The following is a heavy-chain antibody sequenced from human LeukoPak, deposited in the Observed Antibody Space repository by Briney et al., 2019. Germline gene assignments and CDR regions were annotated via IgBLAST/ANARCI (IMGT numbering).Heavy chain of an antibody. J-gene: IGHJ5*02. D-gene: IGHD2-15*01. V-gene: IGHV1-69*05. CDR1: GGTFSSYV. CDR3: AGLGYCSGGTCWKNWFDP. CDR2: LIPMFGTA. Sequence: SVKVSCKASGGTFSSYVISWVRQAPGQGLEWMGGLIPMFGTAKYAQKFQGRITIITDESTTTGYMELSSLRSEDTAVYYCAGLGYCSGGTCWKNWFDPWGKGTLVTVSS.